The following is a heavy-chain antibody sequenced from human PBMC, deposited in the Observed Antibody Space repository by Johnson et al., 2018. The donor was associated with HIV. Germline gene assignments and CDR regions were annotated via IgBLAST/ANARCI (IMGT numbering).Heavy chain of an antibody. V-gene: IGHV3-30*04. CDR1: GFTLSSYA. J-gene: IGHJ3*02. CDR2: ISYDGSNK. Sequence: VQLVESGGGVVQPGRSLRLSCAASGFTLSSYAMHWVRQAPGKGLEWVAVISYDGSNKYYADSVKGRFTISRDNSKNTLYLQMNSLRAEDTALYYCAKDMSSSWYRGAFDIWGQGTMVTVSS. CDR3: AKDMSSSWYRGAFDI. D-gene: IGHD6-13*01.